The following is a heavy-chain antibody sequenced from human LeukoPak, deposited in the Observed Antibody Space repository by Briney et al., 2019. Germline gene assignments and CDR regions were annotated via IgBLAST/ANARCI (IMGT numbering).Heavy chain of an antibody. V-gene: IGHV3-11*01. CDR1: GFTFSDYY. Sequence: PGGSLRLSCAAPGFTFSDYYMSWIRQAPGKGLEGVSYISSSGSTIYYADSVKGRFTISRDNAKNSLYLQMNSLRAEDTAVYYCAMSIAARYYYYGMDVWGQGTTVTVSS. D-gene: IGHD6-6*01. CDR3: AMSIAARYYYYGMDV. CDR2: ISSSGSTI. J-gene: IGHJ6*02.